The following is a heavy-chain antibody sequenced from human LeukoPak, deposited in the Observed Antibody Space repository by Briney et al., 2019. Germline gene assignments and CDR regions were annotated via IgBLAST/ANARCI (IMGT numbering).Heavy chain of an antibody. Sequence: GGSLRLSCAASGFTFSSYEMNWVRQAPGKGLEWVSYISSSGSTLYYADSVKGRFTISRANAKTSLYLQMKILRDGAAAVYDCARESGYDSGWFDPWGQGTLVTVSS. CDR2: ISSSGSTL. CDR3: ARESGYDSGWFDP. J-gene: IGHJ5*02. V-gene: IGHV3-48*03. CDR1: GFTFSSYE. D-gene: IGHD5-12*01.